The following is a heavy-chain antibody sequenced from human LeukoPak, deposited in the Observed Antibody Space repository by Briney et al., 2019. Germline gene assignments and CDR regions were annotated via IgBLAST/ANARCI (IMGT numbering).Heavy chain of an antibody. V-gene: IGHV3-53*01. CDR2: IYSGGST. CDR1: GFTVSSNY. CDR3: ARSLYSYGSYYYYYMDV. J-gene: IGHJ6*03. Sequence: GGSLRLSCAASGFTVSSNYMSWVRQAPGKGLERVSVIYSGGSTYYADSVKGRFTISRDNSKNTLYLQMNSLRAEHTAVYYCARSLYSYGSYYYYYMDVWGKGTTVTVSS. D-gene: IGHD5-18*01.